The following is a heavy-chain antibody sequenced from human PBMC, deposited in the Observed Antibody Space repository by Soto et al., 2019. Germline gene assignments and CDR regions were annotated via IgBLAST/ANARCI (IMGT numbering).Heavy chain of an antibody. CDR1: GGTFRTAA. D-gene: IGHD2-8*01. CDR3: ARDNDRPQLGGNYYYILDV. V-gene: IGHV1-69*12. CDR2: IMPVFRTP. J-gene: IGHJ6*02. Sequence: QVQLEQSGAEVKKPGSSVKVSCKASGGTFRTAAISWVRQAPGQGLEWMGGIMPVFRTPDYAQKFQGRVTITADESTKTAYRELSGLRSDDTAVNYCARDNDRPQLGGNYYYILDVWGQGTTITVSS.